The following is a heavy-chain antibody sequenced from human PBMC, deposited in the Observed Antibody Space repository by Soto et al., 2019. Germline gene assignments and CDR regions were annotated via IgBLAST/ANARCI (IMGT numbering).Heavy chain of an antibody. D-gene: IGHD2-2*01. Sequence: GGSLRLSCAASGFTFSSYAMSWVRQAPGKGLEWVSAISGSGGSTYYADSVKGRFTISSDNSKNTLYLQMNSLGAEDTAVYYCAKEPRHQLLSTNWFDPWGQGTLVTVSS. CDR2: ISGSGGST. CDR1: GFTFSSYA. CDR3: AKEPRHQLLSTNWFDP. J-gene: IGHJ5*02. V-gene: IGHV3-23*01.